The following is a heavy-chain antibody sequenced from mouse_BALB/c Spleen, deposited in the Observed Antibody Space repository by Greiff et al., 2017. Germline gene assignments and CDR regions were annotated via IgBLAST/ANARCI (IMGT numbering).Heavy chain of an antibody. J-gene: IGHJ2*01. D-gene: IGHD4-1*01. CDR1: GFSLTGYG. CDR3: ARENWDGEGYFDY. V-gene: IGHV2-6-7*01. CDR2: IWGDGST. Sequence: VKLVESGPGLVAPSQSLSITCTVSGFSLTGYGVNWVRQPPGKGLEWLGMIWGDGSTDYNSALKSRLSISKDNSKSQVFLKMNSLQTDDTARYYCARENWDGEGYFDYWGQGTTLTVSS.